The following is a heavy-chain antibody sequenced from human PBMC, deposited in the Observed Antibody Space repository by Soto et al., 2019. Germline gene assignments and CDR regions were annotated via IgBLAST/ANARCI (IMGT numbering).Heavy chain of an antibody. CDR1: GYTFTSYA. D-gene: IGHD3-10*01. Sequence: ASVKVSCKASGYTFTSYAMHWVRQAPGQRLEWMGWINAGNGNTKYSQKFQGRVTITRDTSASTAYMEMNSLRAEDTAVYYCAKAGAYGSGSYLDYWGQGTLVTVSS. CDR2: INAGNGNT. V-gene: IGHV1-3*01. CDR3: AKAGAYGSGSYLDY. J-gene: IGHJ4*02.